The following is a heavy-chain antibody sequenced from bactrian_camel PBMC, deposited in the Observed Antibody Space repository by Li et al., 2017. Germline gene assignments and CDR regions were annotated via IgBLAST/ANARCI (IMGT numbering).Heavy chain of an antibody. CDR2: IETGGGSP. V-gene: IGHV3S28*01. CDR3: AAGPRLYGGSWSFPAWYKY. CDR1: GYDGYC. J-gene: IGHJ4*01. D-gene: IGHD6*01. Sequence: QLVESGGGSVQAGGSLRLSCGVSGYDGYCLGWFRQVKGNEREGVAAIETGGGSPYYARSVKGRFTISQDNNLQMNSLKPEDTGMYYCAAGPRLYGGSWSFPAWYKYWGQGTQVTVS.